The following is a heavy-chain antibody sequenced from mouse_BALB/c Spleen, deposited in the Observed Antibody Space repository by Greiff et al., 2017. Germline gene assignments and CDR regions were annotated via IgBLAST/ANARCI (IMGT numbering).Heavy chain of an antibody. J-gene: IGHJ1*01. D-gene: IGHD2-4*01. Sequence: VHLVESGPGLVAPSQSLSITCTVSGFSLTSYDISWIRQPPGKGLEWLGVIWTGGGTNYNSAFMSRLSISKDNSKSQVFLKMNSLQTDDTAIYYCVRDFDYDENWYFDVWGAGTTVTVSS. CDR2: IWTGGGT. V-gene: IGHV2-9-2*01. CDR1: GFSLTSYD. CDR3: VRDFDYDENWYFDV.